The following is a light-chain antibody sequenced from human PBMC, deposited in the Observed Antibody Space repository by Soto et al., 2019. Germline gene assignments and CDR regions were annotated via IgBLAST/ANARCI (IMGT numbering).Light chain of an antibody. Sequence: EIVLTQSPGTLSLSPGERATLSCRASQSIASNYLAWYHQKPGQAPRLLIYGASSRATGIPDRFSGSGSGTDFTLHISRLDPEDFAVYYCQQYGTSPITLGQGTPLEIK. CDR3: QQYGTSPIT. V-gene: IGKV3-20*01. CDR1: QSIASNY. CDR2: GAS. J-gene: IGKJ5*01.